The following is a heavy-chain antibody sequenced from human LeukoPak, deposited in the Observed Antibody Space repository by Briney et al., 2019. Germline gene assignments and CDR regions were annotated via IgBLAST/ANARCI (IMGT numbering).Heavy chain of an antibody. CDR2: IYYSGST. V-gene: IGHV4-59*12. CDR1: GGSISSYY. J-gene: IGHJ5*02. Sequence: PSETLSLTCTVSGGSISSYYWSWIRQPPGKGLEWIGYIYYSGSTNYNPSLKSRVTISVDTSKNQFSLKLSSVTAADTAVYYCARDLYYYGSGSYLGGWFDPWGQGTLVTVSS. CDR3: ARDLYYYGSGSYLGGWFDP. D-gene: IGHD3-10*01.